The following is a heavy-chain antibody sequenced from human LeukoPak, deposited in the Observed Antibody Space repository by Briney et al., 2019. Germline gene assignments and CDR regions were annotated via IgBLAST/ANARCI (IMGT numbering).Heavy chain of an antibody. V-gene: IGHV3-7*01. Sequence: GGSLRLSCAASGFTFRNYWMSWVRQAPGKGLEWVANINQDGSEKIYVDPVKGRFTISRDDAENSLYLQMNSLRGEDTAVYYCTRVRSGSYSHWFESWGQGTLVTVSS. J-gene: IGHJ5*01. CDR3: TRVRSGSYSHWFES. D-gene: IGHD1-26*01. CDR1: GFTFRNYW. CDR2: INQDGSEK.